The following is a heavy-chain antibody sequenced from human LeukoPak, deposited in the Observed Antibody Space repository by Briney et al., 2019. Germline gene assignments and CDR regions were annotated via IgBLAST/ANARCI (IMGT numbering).Heavy chain of an antibody. Sequence: GGSLRLSCAAPGFTFSSYGMHWVRQAPGKGLEWVAVISYDGSNKYYADSVKGRFTISRGNSKNTLYLQMNSLRAEDTAVYYCAKDRAAYYYDSCGYLEHNDYWGQGTLVTVSS. J-gene: IGHJ4*02. CDR3: AKDRAAYYYDSCGYLEHNDY. CDR1: GFTFSSYG. D-gene: IGHD3-22*01. CDR2: ISYDGSNK. V-gene: IGHV3-30*18.